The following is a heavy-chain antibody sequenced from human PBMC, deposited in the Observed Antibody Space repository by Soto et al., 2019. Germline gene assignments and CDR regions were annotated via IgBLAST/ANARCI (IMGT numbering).Heavy chain of an antibody. CDR3: AASYGSGYRAFDY. D-gene: IGHD3-10*01. CDR1: GDTFSFYT. Sequence: QVQLVQSGTEVKKPGSSVKVSCKASGDTFSFYTINWVRQAPGLGLEWVGRINPIVSMSNYAQKFQGRVSMNADKSTSTAYMELRSLRSDDTAMYCCAASYGSGYRAFDYWGQGALVIVSS. CDR2: INPIVSMS. J-gene: IGHJ4*02. V-gene: IGHV1-69*02.